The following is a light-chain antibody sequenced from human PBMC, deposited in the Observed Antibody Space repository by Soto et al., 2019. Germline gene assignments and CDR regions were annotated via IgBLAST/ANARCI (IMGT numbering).Light chain of an antibody. Sequence: QSALTQPPSASGSPGQSVTITCSGTSSDVGEENYVSWYQQHPGKVPKLILFEVSKRPSGVPDRFSGSRSGNTASLTVSGLQAEDEADYYCSSYTPSSTLVFGTATKVTVL. CDR3: SSYTPSSTLV. V-gene: IGLV2-8*01. CDR1: SSDVGEENY. J-gene: IGLJ1*01. CDR2: EVS.